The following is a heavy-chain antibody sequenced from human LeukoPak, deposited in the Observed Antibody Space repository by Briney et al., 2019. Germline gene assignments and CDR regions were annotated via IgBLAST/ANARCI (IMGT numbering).Heavy chain of an antibody. CDR3: AREDIVVVPAAPPIKFFDY. CDR2: IYYSGST. D-gene: IGHD2-2*01. V-gene: IGHV4-30-4*08. CDR1: GGSISSGDYY. J-gene: IGHJ4*02. Sequence: PSQTLSLTCTVSGGSISSGDYYWSSIRQPPGKSLEWIGYIYYSGSTYYNPSLKSRVTISVDTSKNQFSLKLSSVTAADTAVYYCAREDIVVVPAAPPIKFFDYWGQGTLVTVSS.